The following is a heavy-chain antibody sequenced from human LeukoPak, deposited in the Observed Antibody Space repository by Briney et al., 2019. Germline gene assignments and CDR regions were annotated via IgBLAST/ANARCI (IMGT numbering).Heavy chain of an antibody. CDR3: AKAPVTSCRGAFCYPFDS. V-gene: IGHV3-23*01. D-gene: IGHD2-15*01. Sequence: GGSLRLSCAASGFTLSSYEMNWVRRAPGKGLEWVSATSSSDDGKYYADSVRGRFTISRDNSRNTMYLQMNSLRAEDAAVYYCAKAPVTSCRGAFCYPFDSWGQGTLVTVSS. J-gene: IGHJ4*02. CDR1: GFTLSSYE. CDR2: TSSSDDGK.